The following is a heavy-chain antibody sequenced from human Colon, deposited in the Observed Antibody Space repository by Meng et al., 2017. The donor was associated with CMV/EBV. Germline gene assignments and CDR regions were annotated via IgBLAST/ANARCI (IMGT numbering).Heavy chain of an antibody. Sequence: GESLKISCVASGFTFSSYSMNWVRQAPGKGLEWVSSISSSSDYIFYADSLKGRFTFSRDNAENSLYLQMNSLRAEDTAVYYCARSYSSSDRCYRTFDMWGQGTMVTVSS. D-gene: IGHD2-15*01. CDR2: ISSSSDYI. V-gene: IGHV3-21*01. CDR1: GFTFSSYS. J-gene: IGHJ3*02. CDR3: ARSYSSSDRCYRTFDM.